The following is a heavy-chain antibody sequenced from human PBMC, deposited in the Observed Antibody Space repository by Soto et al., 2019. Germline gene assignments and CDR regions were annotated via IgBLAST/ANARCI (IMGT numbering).Heavy chain of an antibody. J-gene: IGHJ4*02. V-gene: IGHV3-23*01. D-gene: IGHD3-10*01. CDR2: VSDSGAKT. Sequence: GGSLRLSCVASGFTFRTNPMSWVRQAPGKGLEWVSGVSDSGAKTYYADSVKGRFTVSRDNSKNTLYLEMKSLRAEDTTVYYCAKDFQFGGSGTGYFDNWGQGTLVTVSS. CDR1: GFTFRTNP. CDR3: AKDFQFGGSGTGYFDN.